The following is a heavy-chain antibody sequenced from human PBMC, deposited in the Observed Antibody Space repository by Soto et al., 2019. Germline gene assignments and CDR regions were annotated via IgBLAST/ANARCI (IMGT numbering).Heavy chain of an antibody. Sequence: EVQLVESGGGLVQPGRSLRLSCAASGFTFDDYAMHWVRQAPGKGLEWVSGISWNSGNIAYADSVKGRFTISRDNTKNSLYLQMNSLKTEDTASYYCAKDSTISAAGWFDPWGQGTPVTVSS. V-gene: IGHV3-9*01. J-gene: IGHJ5*02. CDR2: ISWNSGNI. D-gene: IGHD6-13*01. CDR3: AKDSTISAAGWFDP. CDR1: GFTFDDYA.